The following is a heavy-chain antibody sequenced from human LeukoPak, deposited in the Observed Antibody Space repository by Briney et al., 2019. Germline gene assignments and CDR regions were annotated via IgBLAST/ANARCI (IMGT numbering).Heavy chain of an antibody. CDR3: ARSIAAAGRGYNWFDP. CDR1: GGSFSGYY. J-gene: IGHJ5*02. Sequence: SETLSLTCAVYGGSFSGYYWSWIRQPPGKGLEWIGEINHSGSTNYNPSLKSRVTISVDTSKNQFSLKLSSVTAADTAVYYCARSIAAAGRGYNWFDPWGQGTLVTVSS. V-gene: IGHV4-34*01. CDR2: INHSGST. D-gene: IGHD6-13*01.